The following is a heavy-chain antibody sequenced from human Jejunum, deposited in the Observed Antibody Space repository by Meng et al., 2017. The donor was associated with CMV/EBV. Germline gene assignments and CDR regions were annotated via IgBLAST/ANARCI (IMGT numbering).Heavy chain of an antibody. V-gene: IGHV4-30-4*01. D-gene: IGHD3-3*01. CDR1: SICGGDYY. J-gene: IGHJ5*02. CDR3: AREMGTSFGAIMGTFDP. CDR2: IYNSGGT. Sequence: SICGGDYYWYLIRPPPGGGLEWLGYIYNSGGTYSNPSLKSRLTISLDTSKNQFSLRLTSVTAADTATYFCAREMGTSFGAIMGTFDPWGRGTLVTVSS.